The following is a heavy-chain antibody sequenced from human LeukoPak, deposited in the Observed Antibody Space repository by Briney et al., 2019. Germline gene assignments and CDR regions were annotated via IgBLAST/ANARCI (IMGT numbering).Heavy chain of an antibody. V-gene: IGHV3-33*01. D-gene: IGHD3-22*01. CDR2: IWYDGSNK. CDR3: ARGMFEYYDSSGYSD. J-gene: IGHJ4*02. Sequence: GGSLRLSCAASGFTFSSYGMHWVRQAPGKGLEWVAVIWYDGSNKYYADSVKGRFTISRDNSKNTLYLRMNSLRAEDTAVYYCARGMFEYYDSSGYSDWGQGTLVTVSS. CDR1: GFTFSSYG.